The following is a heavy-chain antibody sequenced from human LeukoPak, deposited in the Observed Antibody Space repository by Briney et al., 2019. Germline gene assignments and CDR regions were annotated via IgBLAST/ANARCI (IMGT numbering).Heavy chain of an antibody. CDR1: LWTFSRYV. D-gene: IGHD2-21*02. CDR3: AAYCGGDCYGGLDY. Sequence: AWCLRLSRVACLWTFSRYVLHGVRPAPGKGRAGVAVISYYGSNKHYADSVKGRFTISRDNSKNTLDLQMNSLRAEDTAAYYCAAYCGGDCYGGLDYWGQGTLVTVSS. CDR2: ISYYGSNK. V-gene: IGHV3-30*03. J-gene: IGHJ4*02.